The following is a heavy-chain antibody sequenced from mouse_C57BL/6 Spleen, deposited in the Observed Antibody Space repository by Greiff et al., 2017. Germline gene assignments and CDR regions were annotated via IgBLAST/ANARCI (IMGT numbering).Heavy chain of an antibody. Sequence: QVQLQQPGAELVMPGASVKLSCKASGYTFTSYWMHWVKQRPGQGLEWIGEIDPSDSYTNYNQKFKGKSTLTVDKSSSTAYMQLSSLTSEDSAVYYCARWYSNYAMDYWGQGTSVTVSS. CDR2: IDPSDSYT. J-gene: IGHJ4*01. CDR1: GYTFTSYW. V-gene: IGHV1-69*01. CDR3: ARWYSNYAMDY. D-gene: IGHD1-1*02.